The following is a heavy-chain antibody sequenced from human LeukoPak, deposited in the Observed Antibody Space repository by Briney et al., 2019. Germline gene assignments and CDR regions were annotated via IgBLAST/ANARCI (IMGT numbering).Heavy chain of an antibody. Sequence: SETLSLTCTVSGYSISSGYYWGWIRQPPGKGLEWIGSIYHSGSTYYNPSLKSPVTISVDTSKNQFSLKLSSVTAADTAVYYCARDTAMVYYYYYMDVWGKGTTVTVSS. CDR2: IYHSGST. CDR3: ARDTAMVYYYYYMDV. V-gene: IGHV4-38-2*02. CDR1: GYSISSGYY. J-gene: IGHJ6*03. D-gene: IGHD5-18*01.